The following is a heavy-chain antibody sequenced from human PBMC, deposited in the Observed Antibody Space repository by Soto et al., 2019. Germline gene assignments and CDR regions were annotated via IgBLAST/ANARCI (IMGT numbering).Heavy chain of an antibody. CDR2: IYYSGST. Sequence: SETLSLTCTVSGGSISSYYWSWIRQPPGKGLEWIGYIYYSGSTNYNPSLKSRVTIPVDTSKNQFSLKLSSVTAADTAVYYCASSNYYDILTGYSNWGQGTLVTVSS. D-gene: IGHD3-9*01. V-gene: IGHV4-59*01. CDR1: GGSISSYY. J-gene: IGHJ4*02. CDR3: ASSNYYDILTGYSN.